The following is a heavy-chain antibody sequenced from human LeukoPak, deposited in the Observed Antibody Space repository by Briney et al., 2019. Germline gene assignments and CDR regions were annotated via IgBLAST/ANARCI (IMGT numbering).Heavy chain of an antibody. D-gene: IGHD2-21*02. CDR1: GYTFTGYY. Sequence: GASVKVSCKASGYTFTGYYMHWVRQAPGQGLEWMGGIIPIFGTANYAQKFQGRVTITADESTSTAYMGLSSLRSEDTAVYYCASAYCGGDCYDHFDYWGQGTLVTVSS. CDR3: ASAYCGGDCYDHFDY. CDR2: IIPIFGTA. J-gene: IGHJ4*02. V-gene: IGHV1-69*13.